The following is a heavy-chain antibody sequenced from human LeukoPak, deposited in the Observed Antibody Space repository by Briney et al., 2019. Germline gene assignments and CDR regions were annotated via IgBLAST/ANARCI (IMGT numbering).Heavy chain of an antibody. D-gene: IGHD6-13*01. CDR2: IYYSGST. Sequence: SQTLSLTCTVSGGSISSGGYYWRWIRQHPGKGLEWIGYIYYSGSTYYNPSLKSRVTISVDTSKNQFSLKLSSVTAADTAVYYCAREVGPSWYRWFGPWGQGTLVTVSS. CDR3: AREVGPSWYRWFGP. V-gene: IGHV4-31*03. CDR1: GGSISSGGYY. J-gene: IGHJ5*02.